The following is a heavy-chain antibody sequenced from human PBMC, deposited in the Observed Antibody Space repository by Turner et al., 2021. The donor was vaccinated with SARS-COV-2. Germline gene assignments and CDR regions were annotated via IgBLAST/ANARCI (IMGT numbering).Heavy chain of an antibody. Sequence: QLQLPESGPGQGRASQTLSLTCSVSGGSIRRSTSFWGWIRHSPGKSLDWIGSIRRHDTACFNTSRNGRVTISLDASKNEFSMNLRSLSAADAAVYYCARRPGSYSGFDFWGQGLPVTVSS. V-gene: IGHV4-39*01. D-gene: IGHD1-26*01. J-gene: IGHJ4*02. CDR1: GGSIRRSTSF. CDR2: IRRHDTA. CDR3: ARRPGSYSGFDF.